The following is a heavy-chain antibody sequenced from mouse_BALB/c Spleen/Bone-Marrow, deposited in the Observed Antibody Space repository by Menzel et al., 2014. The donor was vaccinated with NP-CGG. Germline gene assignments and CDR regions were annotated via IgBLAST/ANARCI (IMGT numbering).Heavy chain of an antibody. CDR2: IDPANGYT. Sequence: EVQLQQSGAELVEPGASVKLSCTGSGFNIKDTYIHWMKQRPEQGLEWIGRIDPANGYTKYDPKFQAKATITADTFPNTSYLQLSSLAPDDSAVYYCARVTAATSYYAMDFWGQGTSVTVSS. V-gene: IGHV14-3*02. CDR1: GFNIKDTY. J-gene: IGHJ4*01. CDR3: ARVTAATSYYAMDF. D-gene: IGHD1-2*01.